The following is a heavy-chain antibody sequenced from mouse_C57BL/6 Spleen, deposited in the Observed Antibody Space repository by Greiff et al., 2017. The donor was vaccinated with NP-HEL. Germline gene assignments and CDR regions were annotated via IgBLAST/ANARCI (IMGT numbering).Heavy chain of an antibody. CDR2: IYPGDGDT. CDR1: GYAFSSYW. V-gene: IGHV1-80*01. Sequence: VQLQESGAELVKPGASVKISCKASGYAFSSYWMNWVKQRPGKGLEWIGQIYPGDGDTNYNGKFKGKATLTADKSSSTAYTQLSSLTSEDSAVYFCARSRDYDGAYAMDYWGQGTSVTVSS. D-gene: IGHD2-4*01. CDR3: ARSRDYDGAYAMDY. J-gene: IGHJ4*01.